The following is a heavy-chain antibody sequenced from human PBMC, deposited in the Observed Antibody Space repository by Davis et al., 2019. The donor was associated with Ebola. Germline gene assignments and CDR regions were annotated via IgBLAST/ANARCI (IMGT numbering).Heavy chain of an antibody. J-gene: IGHJ5*02. CDR2: INHSGST. CDR3: ARGRTTVTTWWFDP. V-gene: IGHV4-34*01. D-gene: IGHD4-17*01. Sequence: MPSETLSLTCAVYGGSFSGYYWSWIRQPPGKGLEWIGEINHSGSTNYNPSLKSRVTISVDTSKNQFSLKLSSVTAADTAVYYCARGRTTVTTWWFDPWGQGTLVTVSS. CDR1: GGSFSGYY.